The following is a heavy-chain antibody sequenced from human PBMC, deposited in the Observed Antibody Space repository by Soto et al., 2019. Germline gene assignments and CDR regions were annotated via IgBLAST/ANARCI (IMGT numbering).Heavy chain of an antibody. CDR2: IDPSDSYT. V-gene: IGHV5-10-1*01. D-gene: IGHD1-1*01. J-gene: IGHJ6*02. CDR3: ARRPGTTYYYYGMDV. CDR1: GYSFTSYW. Sequence: PGESLKISCKGSGYSFTSYWISWVRQMPGKGLEWMGRIDPSDSYTNYSPSSQGHVTISADKSISTAYLQWSSLKASDTAMYYCARRPGTTYYYYGMDVWGQGTTVTVSS.